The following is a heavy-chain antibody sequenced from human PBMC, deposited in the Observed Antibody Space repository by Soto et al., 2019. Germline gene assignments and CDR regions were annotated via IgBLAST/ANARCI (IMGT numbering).Heavy chain of an antibody. J-gene: IGHJ4*02. Sequence: EVQLVESGGGLVQPGRSLRLSCAASGFTFDDYAMHWVRQGPGKGLEWVSGISWNSGRVVYADSVKGRFTISRDNAKNSLYLQMNSLSAEDTAFYYYTKDRSSGYRYFDSWGQGTLVTVST. V-gene: IGHV3-9*01. D-gene: IGHD6-19*01. CDR1: GFTFDDYA. CDR3: TKDRSSGYRYFDS. CDR2: ISWNSGRV.